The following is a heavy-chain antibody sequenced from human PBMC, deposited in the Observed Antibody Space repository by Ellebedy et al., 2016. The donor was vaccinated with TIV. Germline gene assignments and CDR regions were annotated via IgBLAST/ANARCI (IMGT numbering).Heavy chain of an antibody. CDR1: GFTFSNSG. J-gene: IGHJ6*02. CDR3: ARANTAMVRRNHMDV. CDR2: IWYDGSNK. Sequence: PGGSLRLSCTASGFTFSNSGMHWVRQAPGKGLEWVAVIWYDGSNKYYADSVKGRFTISRDNSKSTLYLQMDSLRAEDTAVYYCARANTAMVRRNHMDVWGQGTTVTVSS. D-gene: IGHD5-18*01. V-gene: IGHV3-33*08.